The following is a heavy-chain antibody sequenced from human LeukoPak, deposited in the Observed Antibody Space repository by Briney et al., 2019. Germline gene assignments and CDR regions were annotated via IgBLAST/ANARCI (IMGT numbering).Heavy chain of an antibody. CDR1: GGTFSSYA. CDR2: IIPIFGTA. D-gene: IGHD6-19*01. Sequence: SVKVSCKASGGTFSSYAISWVRQAPGQGLEWMGGIIPIFGTANYAQKFQGRVTITADESTSTAYMELSSLRSEDTAVYYCARVKYSSGWDFDYWGQGTLVTVSS. J-gene: IGHJ4*02. CDR3: ARVKYSSGWDFDY. V-gene: IGHV1-69*13.